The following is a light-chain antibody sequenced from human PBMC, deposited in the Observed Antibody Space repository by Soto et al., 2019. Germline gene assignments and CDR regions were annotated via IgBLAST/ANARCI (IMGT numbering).Light chain of an antibody. CDR3: CSYTSITTPL. V-gene: IGLV2-14*01. CDR2: EVS. CDR1: SSDVGGYHY. Sequence: QSALTQPASVSGSPGQSLTISCTGSSSDVGGYHYVSWYQQYPGEAPNLVIYEVSNRPSGVSNRFSGSKSGNTASLTISGLQAEDEADYYCCSYTSITTPLFGGGTKLTVL. J-gene: IGLJ2*01.